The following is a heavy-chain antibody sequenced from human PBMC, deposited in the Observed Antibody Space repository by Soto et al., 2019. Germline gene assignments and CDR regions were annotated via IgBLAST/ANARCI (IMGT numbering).Heavy chain of an antibody. J-gene: IGHJ3*02. CDR2: IYYSGST. CDR1: GGSISSGDYY. D-gene: IGHD3-16*01. CDR3: ARVSSRMINAFDI. Sequence: SETLSLTCTVSGGSISSGDYYWSWIRQPPGKGLEWIGYIYYSGSTYYNPSLKSRVTISVDTSKNQSSLKLSSVTAADTAVYYCARVSSRMINAFDIWGQGTMVTVSS. V-gene: IGHV4-30-4*01.